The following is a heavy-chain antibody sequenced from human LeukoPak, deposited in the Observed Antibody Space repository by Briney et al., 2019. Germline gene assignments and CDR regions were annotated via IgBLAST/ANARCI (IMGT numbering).Heavy chain of an antibody. D-gene: IGHD5-12*01. Sequence: GASVKVSCKASGYTFTSCDINWVRQATGQGLEWMGWMNPNSGNTGYAQKFQGRVTMTRNTSISTAYMELSSLRSEDTAVYYCARALGYSGYETPFDYWGQGTLVTVSS. CDR3: ARALGYSGYETPFDY. CDR2: MNPNSGNT. CDR1: GYTFTSCD. V-gene: IGHV1-8*01. J-gene: IGHJ4*02.